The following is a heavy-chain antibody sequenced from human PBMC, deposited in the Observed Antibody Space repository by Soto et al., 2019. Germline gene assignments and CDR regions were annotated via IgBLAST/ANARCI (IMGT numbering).Heavy chain of an antibody. D-gene: IGHD3-3*01. V-gene: IGHV3-11*04. Sequence: GGSLRLSCAASGFTFSDYYMSWIRQAPGKGLEWVSYISSSGSTIYYADSVKGRFTISRDNSKNTLYLQMNSLRAEDTAVYYCAKDGRRFLEWLSHVDYWGQGTLVTVSS. CDR1: GFTFSDYY. J-gene: IGHJ4*02. CDR3: AKDGRRFLEWLSHVDY. CDR2: ISSSGSTI.